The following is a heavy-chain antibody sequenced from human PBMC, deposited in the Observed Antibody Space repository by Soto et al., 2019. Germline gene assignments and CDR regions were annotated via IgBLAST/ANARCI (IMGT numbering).Heavy chain of an antibody. J-gene: IGHJ1*01. V-gene: IGHV3-30-3*01. D-gene: IGHD3-22*01. CDR1: GFTFSSYA. CDR2: ISYDGSNK. CDR3: ARGAGGTMIVVVIEAFGLDNFQH. Sequence: QVQLVESGGGVVQPGRSLRLSCAASGFTFSSYAMHWVRQAPGKGLEWVAVISYDGSNKYYADSVKGRFTISRDNSKNTLYLQMNSLRAEDTAVYYCARGAGGTMIVVVIEAFGLDNFQHWGQGTLVTVSS.